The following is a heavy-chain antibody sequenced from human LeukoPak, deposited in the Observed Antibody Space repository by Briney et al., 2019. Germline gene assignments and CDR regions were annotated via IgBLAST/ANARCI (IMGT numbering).Heavy chain of an antibody. D-gene: IGHD2-15*01. CDR3: AKAPRYCSGGSCYSHLYYFDY. V-gene: IGHV3-23*01. J-gene: IGHJ4*02. CDR2: NSGSGGST. Sequence: VPLRLSCAASRFVFSSYTVSWVRQAPGKGLEWVSANSGSGGSTYYTDSVKGGFTISRDNSKNTLYLQMNSLRAEDTAVYYCAKAPRYCSGGSCYSHLYYFDYWGQGTLVTVSS. CDR1: RFVFSSYT.